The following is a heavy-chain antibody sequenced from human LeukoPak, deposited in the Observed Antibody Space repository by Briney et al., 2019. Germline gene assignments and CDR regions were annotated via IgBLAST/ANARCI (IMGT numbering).Heavy chain of an antibody. V-gene: IGHV4-59*12. CDR3: ARVHMGAFDY. CDR1: GGSINNYY. Sequence: SETLSLTCTVSGGSINNYYWSWIRQPPGKGLEWIGDIYYTGNTIYSPSFKRRVTISIETSKNQFTLKLSSVTAADTATYYCARVHMGAFDYWGQGTRGTVSS. J-gene: IGHJ4*02. D-gene: IGHD1-26*01. CDR2: IYYTGNT.